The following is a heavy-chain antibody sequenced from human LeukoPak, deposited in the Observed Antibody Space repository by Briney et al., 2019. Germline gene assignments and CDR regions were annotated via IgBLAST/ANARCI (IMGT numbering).Heavy chain of an antibody. Sequence: PGGSLRLSCAASGFTFSSYWIHWVRQAPGKGLVLVSRINTDGSSTSYADSVKGRFNISRDNAKHTLYLQMNSLRAEDTAVYYCAREGGANPTDYWGQGTLVTVSS. CDR2: INTDGSST. CDR1: GFTFSSYW. V-gene: IGHV3-74*01. J-gene: IGHJ4*02. D-gene: IGHD3-16*01. CDR3: AREGGANPTDY.